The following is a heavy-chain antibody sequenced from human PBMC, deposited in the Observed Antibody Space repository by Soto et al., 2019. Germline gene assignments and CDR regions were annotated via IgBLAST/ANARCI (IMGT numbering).Heavy chain of an antibody. CDR1: GFTFSNYW. D-gene: IGHD6-19*01. Sequence: EVQLVESGGGLVQPGGSLRLSCAASGFTFSNYWLHWVRQAPGKGLVWVSRMNSDGSDTTYADSVKGRFTISRDNAKNTLYLQMNSLRAEDTAVYYCARGLAAVAGTGCDYWGQGTLVTVSS. CDR2: MNSDGSDT. V-gene: IGHV3-74*01. J-gene: IGHJ4*02. CDR3: ARGLAAVAGTGCDY.